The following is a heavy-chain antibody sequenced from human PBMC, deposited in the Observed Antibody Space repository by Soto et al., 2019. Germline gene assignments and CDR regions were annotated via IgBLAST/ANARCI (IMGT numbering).Heavy chain of an antibody. Sequence: QLQLQESGPGLVKPSETLSLTCSVSGDSINSENYYWGGTRQPPGKGLEWIGSIHYRGNTYYNPSLKTRVTISLDKSKSQFSLKLNSVTAADSAVYFCARLEGLATISYYFDYRGQGTLVTVSS. CDR3: ARLEGLATISYYFDY. CDR2: IHYRGNT. J-gene: IGHJ4*02. D-gene: IGHD3-9*01. CDR1: GDSINSENYY. V-gene: IGHV4-39*01.